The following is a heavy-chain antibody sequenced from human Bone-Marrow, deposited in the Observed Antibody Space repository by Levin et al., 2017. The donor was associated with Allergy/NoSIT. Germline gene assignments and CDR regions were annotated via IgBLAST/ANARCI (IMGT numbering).Heavy chain of an antibody. D-gene: IGHD6-6*01. V-gene: IGHV3-74*01. CDR1: GFTFSSYW. Sequence: GESLKISCAASGFTFSSYWMHWVRQAPGKGLVWVSRINSDGSSTSYADSVKGRFTISRDNAKNTLYLQMNSLRAEDTAVYYCASSSSGRVYWGQGTLVTVSS. CDR2: INSDGSST. CDR3: ASSSSGRVY. J-gene: IGHJ4*02.